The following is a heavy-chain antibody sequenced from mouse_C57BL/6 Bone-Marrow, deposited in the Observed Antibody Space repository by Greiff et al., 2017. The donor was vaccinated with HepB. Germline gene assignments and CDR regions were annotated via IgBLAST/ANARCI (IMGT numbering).Heavy chain of an antibody. D-gene: IGHD1-1*01. CDR2: ISNGGGST. CDR3: ARVSSLYAMDY. J-gene: IGHJ4*01. Sequence: DVKLVESGGGLVQPGGSLKLSCAASGFTFSDYYMYWVRQTPEKRLEWVAYISNGGGSTYYPDTLKGRFTISRDNAKNTLYLQMSRLKSEDTAMYYCARVSSLYAMDYCDQGTSVTVTS. CDR1: GFTFSDYY. V-gene: IGHV5-12*01.